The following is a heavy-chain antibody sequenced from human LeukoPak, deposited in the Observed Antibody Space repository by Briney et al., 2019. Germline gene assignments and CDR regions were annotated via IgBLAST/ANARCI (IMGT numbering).Heavy chain of an antibody. CDR1: GGSISSGNYY. Sequence: PSETLSLTCTVSGGSISSGNYYWGWIRQPPGKGLEWIGSIYYSGSTYYNPSLKSRVTISVDTSKNQFSLKLSSVTAADTALYYCARPGITMVVARGFDIWGQGTMVTVSS. CDR3: ARPGITMVVARGFDI. J-gene: IGHJ3*02. D-gene: IGHD3-22*01. V-gene: IGHV4-39*01. CDR2: IYYSGST.